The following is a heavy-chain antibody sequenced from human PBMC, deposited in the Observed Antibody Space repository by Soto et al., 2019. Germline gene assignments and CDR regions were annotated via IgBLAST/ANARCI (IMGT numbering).Heavy chain of an antibody. J-gene: IGHJ3*02. V-gene: IGHV3-7*04. CDR2: IKPDGSEK. CDR3: ARGDYFDTSGHFSDAFDI. CDR1: GFTFSSYW. Sequence: GGSLRLSCRASGFTFSSYWMSWVRQAPGKGLEWVANIKPDGSEKWYVDSVKGRFTISRDNAKNSLYLQMISLRAEDTAVYYCARGDYFDTSGHFSDAFDIWGQGTMVTVSS. D-gene: IGHD3-22*01.